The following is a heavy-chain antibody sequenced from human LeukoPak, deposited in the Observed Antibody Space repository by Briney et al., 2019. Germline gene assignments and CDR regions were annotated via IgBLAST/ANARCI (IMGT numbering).Heavy chain of an antibody. D-gene: IGHD2-8*02. V-gene: IGHV3-23*01. Sequence: GGSLRLSCEASGFTFSTFAMIWVRQPPGKGLEWVSSIFPSGGEIHYADSVRGRFTISRDNSKSTLSLQMNSLRAEDTAIYYCATYRQVLLPFESWGQGTRVTVSS. CDR2: IFPSGGEI. CDR3: ATYRQVLLPFES. CDR1: GFTFSTFA. J-gene: IGHJ4*02.